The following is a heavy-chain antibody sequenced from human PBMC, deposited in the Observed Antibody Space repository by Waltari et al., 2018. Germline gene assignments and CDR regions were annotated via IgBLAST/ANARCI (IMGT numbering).Heavy chain of an antibody. CDR1: GFTFSNYA. V-gene: IGHV3-23*01. J-gene: IGHJ3*01. Sequence: EVQLLESGGGLVHPGGSLRLSCAASGFTFSNYALTWVRQAPGKRLEWVSSISGGGTYYADSVKGRFTVSTDESKNTLYLQINSLRVEDTALYYCAKDPNGDYVGAFDFWGQGTLVTVSS. CDR2: ISGGGT. CDR3: AKDPNGDYVGAFDF. D-gene: IGHD4-17*01.